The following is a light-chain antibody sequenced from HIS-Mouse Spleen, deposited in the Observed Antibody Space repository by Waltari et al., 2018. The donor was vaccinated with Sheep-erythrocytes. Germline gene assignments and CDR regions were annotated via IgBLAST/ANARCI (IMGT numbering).Light chain of an antibody. CDR2: QDS. J-gene: IGLJ2*01. CDR1: KLGDKY. Sequence: SYELTQPPSVSVSPGQTASITCPGDKLGDKYACWYHQTPGQSPVLVIYQDSKRPSGIPERFSGSNSGNTATLTISGTQAMDEADYYCQAWDSSTVVFGGGTKLTVL. V-gene: IGLV3-1*01. CDR3: QAWDSSTVV.